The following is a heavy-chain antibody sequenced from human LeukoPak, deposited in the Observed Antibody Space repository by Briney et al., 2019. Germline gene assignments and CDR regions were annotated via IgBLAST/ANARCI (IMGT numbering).Heavy chain of an antibody. J-gene: IGHJ4*02. D-gene: IGHD3-16*01. V-gene: IGHV1-8*03. CDR2: MNPNSGNT. CDR1: GYTFTSYD. Sequence: ASVKVSCKASGYTFTSYDINWVRQATGQGLEWMGWMNPNSGNTGYAQKFQGRVTITRNTSISTAYMELSSLRSEDTAVYYCASSTRRDYVPPFDYWGQGTLVTVSS. CDR3: ASSTRRDYVPPFDY.